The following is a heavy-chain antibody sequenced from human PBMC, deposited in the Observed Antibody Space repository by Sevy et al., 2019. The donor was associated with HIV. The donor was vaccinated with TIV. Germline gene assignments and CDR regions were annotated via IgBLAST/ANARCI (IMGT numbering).Heavy chain of an antibody. J-gene: IGHJ4*02. CDR1: GFTFSDHY. CDR3: VRVRGSSWYESYFDS. Sequence: GGSLRLSCASSGFTFSDHYMDCVRGAPGKGLECGCRIRDKDNSHTTEYAASVNGPFTISRDDSTRSLYLQLNSLKTGATHVYYCVRVRGSSWYESYFDSWGQGTLVTVSS. D-gene: IGHD6-13*01. V-gene: IGHV3-72*01. CDR2: IRDKDNSHTT.